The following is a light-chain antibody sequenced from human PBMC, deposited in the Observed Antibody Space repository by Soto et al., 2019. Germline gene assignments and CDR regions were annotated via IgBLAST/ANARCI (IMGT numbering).Light chain of an antibody. V-gene: IGKV3-11*01. CDR2: DAS. CDR1: QSVSSY. CDR3: QQYNIWRSIT. J-gene: IGKJ5*01. Sequence: EFVLTQSPATLSLSPGERATLSCRASQSVSSYLAWYQQKPGQAPRLLIYDASNRAAGIPARFSGSGYGTYFTLTISSLQSEDFAVYYCQQYNIWRSITFGQGTRLEIK.